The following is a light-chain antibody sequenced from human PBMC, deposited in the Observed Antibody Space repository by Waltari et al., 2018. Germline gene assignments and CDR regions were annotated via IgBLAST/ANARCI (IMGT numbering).Light chain of an antibody. CDR2: DAS. CDR3: QMYVRLPVT. V-gene: IGKV3-20*01. Sequence: IVLTQFPGTPSLSPGERATPPCRASQSVGRSLAWYQQKPGQAPRLLIYDASNRATGIPERVSGSGSGTDFSLTISRLEPEDFAVYYCQMYVRLPVTFGQGTKVEIK. CDR1: QSVGRS. J-gene: IGKJ1*01.